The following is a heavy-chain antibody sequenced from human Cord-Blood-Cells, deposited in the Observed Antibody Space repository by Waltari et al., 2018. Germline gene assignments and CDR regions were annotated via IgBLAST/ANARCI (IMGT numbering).Heavy chain of an antibody. CDR2: IYYSGST. Sequence: QLQLQESGPGLVKPSETLSLTCTVSGCSLSSSSYYWGWIRQPPGKGLEWIGSIYYSGSTYYNPSLKSRVPISVDTSKNQFSLKLSSVTAADTAVYYCASLSGYSSGWYAFDIWGQGTMVTVSS. D-gene: IGHD6-19*01. J-gene: IGHJ3*02. CDR1: GCSLSSSSYY. V-gene: IGHV4-39*01. CDR3: ASLSGYSSGWYAFDI.